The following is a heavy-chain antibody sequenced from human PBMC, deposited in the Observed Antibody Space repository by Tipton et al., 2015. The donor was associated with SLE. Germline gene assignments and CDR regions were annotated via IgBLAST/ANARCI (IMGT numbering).Heavy chain of an antibody. CDR1: GDSINSGIYY. CDR2: ISASAST. CDR3: ARGGTWFDP. Sequence: TLSLTCNVSGDSINSGIYYWSWIRQPAGKGLEWIGRISASASTNYHPSLKSRVTISVDTSKNHFSLKLYSVTAADTAIYYCARGGTWFDPWGQGTLVTVSS. V-gene: IGHV4-61*02. J-gene: IGHJ5*02.